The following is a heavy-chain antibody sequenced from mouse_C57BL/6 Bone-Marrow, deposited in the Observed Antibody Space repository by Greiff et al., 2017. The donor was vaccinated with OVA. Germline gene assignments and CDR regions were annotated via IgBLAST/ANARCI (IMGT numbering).Heavy chain of an antibody. CDR3: ARGRTAQATLFAY. D-gene: IGHD3-2*02. V-gene: IGHV1-64*01. CDR1: GYTFTSYW. Sequence: QVQLQQPGAELVKPGASVKLSCKASGYTFTSYWMHWVKQRPGQGLEWIGMIHPNSGSTNYNEKFTSKATLTVDKSSSTAYMQLSSLTSEDSAVYYCARGRTAQATLFAYWGQGTLVTVSA. J-gene: IGHJ3*01. CDR2: IHPNSGST.